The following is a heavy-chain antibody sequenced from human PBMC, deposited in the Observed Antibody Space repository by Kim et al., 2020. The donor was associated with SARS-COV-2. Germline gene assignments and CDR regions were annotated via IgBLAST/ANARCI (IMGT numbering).Heavy chain of an antibody. CDR3: ARRDFYDSSGYYPEYFQH. D-gene: IGHD3-22*01. CDR2: IDRSGDTI. CDR1: GFTFRDYE. Sequence: GVSLRLSCAASGFTFRDYEMNWVRQAPGKGLEWVSFIDRSGDTIYYADSVKGRFTISRDNSKNSLYLQMNSLNAEDTAVYYCARRDFYDSSGYYPEYFQHWGQGTLVIVSS. V-gene: IGHV3-48*03. J-gene: IGHJ1*01.